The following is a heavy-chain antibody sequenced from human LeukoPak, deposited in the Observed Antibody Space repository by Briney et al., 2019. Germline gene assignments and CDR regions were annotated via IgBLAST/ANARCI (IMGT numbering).Heavy chain of an antibody. CDR1: GYTFTGYY. V-gene: IGHV1-2*02. CDR3: ARTGIFDDGVDY. J-gene: IGHJ4*02. Sequence: ASVKVSCKASGYTFTGYYMHWVRQAPGQGLEWMGWINPNSGGTNYAQKFQGRVTMTRDTSISTAYMELSRLRSDDTAVYCCARTGIFDDGVDYWGQGTLVTVSS. D-gene: IGHD3-9*01. CDR2: INPNSGGT.